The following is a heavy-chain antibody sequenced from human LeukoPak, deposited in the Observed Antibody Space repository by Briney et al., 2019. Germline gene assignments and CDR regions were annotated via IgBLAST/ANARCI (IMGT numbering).Heavy chain of an antibody. CDR2: IDTDVRKT. CDR3: ARGLLGIDY. J-gene: IGHJ4*02. D-gene: IGHD2-8*02. Sequence: GGSLRLSCAASGFTFADYGMTWVRQAPGKGLVWVSRIDTDVRKTDYADSVKGRFTISRDNAKNTLYLQMNSLGVEDTAVYYCARGLLGIDYWGQGTLVTVSS. V-gene: IGHV3-74*01. CDR1: GFTFADYG.